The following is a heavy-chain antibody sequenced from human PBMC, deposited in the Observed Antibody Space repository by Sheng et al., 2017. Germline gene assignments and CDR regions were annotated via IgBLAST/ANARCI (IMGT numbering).Heavy chain of an antibody. V-gene: IGHV3-72*01. Sequence: EVQLVESGGGLVQPGGSLRLSCAASGFIISDHYMDWVRQAPGKGLEWVGRTRNKARGSTKEYAASVKGRFTVSRDDSKNSLYLQMNSLNPEDKAVYYCVRAEVDPVDFYMDVWGKGTTVTVSS. CDR2: TRNKARGSTK. CDR3: VRAEVDPVDFYMDV. D-gene: IGHD2-15*01. J-gene: IGHJ6*03. CDR1: GFIISDHY.